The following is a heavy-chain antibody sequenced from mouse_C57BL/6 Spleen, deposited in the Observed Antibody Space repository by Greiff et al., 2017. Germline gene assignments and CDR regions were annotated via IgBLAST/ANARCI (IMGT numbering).Heavy chain of an antibody. CDR3: ARAEDFDY. V-gene: IGHV1-42*01. Sequence: VHVKQSGPELVKPGASVKISCKASGYSFTGYYMNWVKQSPEKSLEWIGEINPSTGGTTYNQKFKAKATLTVDKSSSTAYMQLKSLTSEDSAVYYCARAEDFDYWGQGTTLTVSS. J-gene: IGHJ2*01. CDR2: INPSTGGT. CDR1: GYSFTGYY.